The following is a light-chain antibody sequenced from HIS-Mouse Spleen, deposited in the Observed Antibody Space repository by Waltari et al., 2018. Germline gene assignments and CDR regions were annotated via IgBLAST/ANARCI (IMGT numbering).Light chain of an antibody. V-gene: IGKV1-9*01. J-gene: IGKJ2*01. CDR3: QQLNSYPMYT. Sequence: DIQLTQSPSFLSASVGDRVTITCRASQGISSYLAWYQQKPGKAPKLLIYAASTLQSGVPSRFSGSGSGTEFTLTISSLRPEDFATYYCQQLNSYPMYTFGQGTKLEIK. CDR1: QGISSY. CDR2: AAS.